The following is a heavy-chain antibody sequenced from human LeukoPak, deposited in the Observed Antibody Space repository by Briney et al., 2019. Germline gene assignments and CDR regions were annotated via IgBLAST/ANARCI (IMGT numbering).Heavy chain of an antibody. CDR3: ATGATGWYGYYFDY. Sequence: GASVKVSCKVSGYTLTELSMHWVRQAPGKGFEWMGGFDPEDGETIYAQKFQGRVTMTEDTSTDTAYMELSSLRSEDTAVYYCATGATGWYGYYFDYWGQGTLVTVSS. V-gene: IGHV1-24*01. J-gene: IGHJ4*02. CDR1: GYTLTELS. D-gene: IGHD6-19*01. CDR2: FDPEDGET.